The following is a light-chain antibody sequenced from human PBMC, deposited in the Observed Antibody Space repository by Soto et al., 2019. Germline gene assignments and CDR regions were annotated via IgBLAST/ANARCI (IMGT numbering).Light chain of an antibody. J-gene: IGKJ5*01. Sequence: EIVLTQSPASPSLSPGERATLSCRASQSVDSYLVWYQQKPGQAPRLLIFGASNRATGIPARFSGSGSGTDFTLTINSLEPEDFAVYYCQQRSSWPITFGQGTRLEIK. CDR2: GAS. CDR1: QSVDSY. CDR3: QQRSSWPIT. V-gene: IGKV3-11*01.